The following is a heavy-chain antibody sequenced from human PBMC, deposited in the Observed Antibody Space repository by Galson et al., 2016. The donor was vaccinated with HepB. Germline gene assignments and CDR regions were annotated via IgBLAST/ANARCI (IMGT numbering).Heavy chain of an antibody. V-gene: IGHV3-48*02. J-gene: IGHJ3*02. Sequence: SLRLSCAASGFTFSSYSMNWVRQAPGKGLEWVSYISSSSNTIHYADSVRGRFTISRDNAKNSLYLQMNSLRDEDTAVYYCASDYCSGGSCYDNAFDIWGQGTMVTVSS. CDR2: ISSSSNTI. CDR3: ASDYCSGGSCYDNAFDI. CDR1: GFTFSSYS. D-gene: IGHD2-15*01.